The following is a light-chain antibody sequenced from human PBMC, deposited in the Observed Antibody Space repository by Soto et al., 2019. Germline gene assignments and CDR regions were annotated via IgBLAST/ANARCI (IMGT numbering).Light chain of an antibody. CDR2: GAS. V-gene: IGKV3-20*01. J-gene: IGKJ4*01. Sequence: EIVLTQSPGTLSLSPGERATLSCRASQSVRSTYLAWYQQKPGQAPRLLIYGASSRATGIPDRFSGSGSGTDFTLTISRLEPEDFAVYYCQQYGNSPLTVGGGTKVEIK. CDR3: QQYGNSPLT. CDR1: QSVRSTY.